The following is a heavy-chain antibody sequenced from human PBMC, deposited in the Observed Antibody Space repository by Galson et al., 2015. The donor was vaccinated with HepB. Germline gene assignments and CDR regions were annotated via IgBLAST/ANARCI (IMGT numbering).Heavy chain of an antibody. J-gene: IGHJ4*02. Sequence: SLRLSCAASGFTFSSYAMHWVRQAPGKGLEWVAVISYDGSNKYYADSVKGRFTISRDNSKNTLYLQMNSLRAEDTAVYYCARASGIAAAGNHYFDYWGQRTLVTVSS. D-gene: IGHD6-13*01. CDR2: ISYDGSNK. CDR3: ARASGIAAAGNHYFDY. CDR1: GFTFSSYA. V-gene: IGHV3-30*04.